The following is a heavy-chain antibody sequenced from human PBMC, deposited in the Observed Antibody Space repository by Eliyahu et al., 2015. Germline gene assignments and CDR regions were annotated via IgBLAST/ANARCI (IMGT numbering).Heavy chain of an antibody. D-gene: IGHD3-22*01. CDR2: IYWDDDK. J-gene: IGHJ3*02. CDR3: AHTYFYDFSDYYRDAFDI. V-gene: IGHV2-5*02. Sequence: QITLKESGPTLVKPPQTLTLTCTFSGFSLTTHGVGVAWIRQPPGKALEWLAVIYWDDDKNYSPSLKSRLTITRDTSKNQVVLTLTNMDPVDTATYYCAHTYFYDFSDYYRDAFDIWGQGTMVTVSS. CDR1: GFSLTTHGVG.